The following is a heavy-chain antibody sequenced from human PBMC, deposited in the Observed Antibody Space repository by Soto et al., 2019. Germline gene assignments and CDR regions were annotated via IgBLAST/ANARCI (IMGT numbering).Heavy chain of an antibody. Sequence: GGSLRLSCAASGFTFSSYGMHWVRQAPGKGLEWVAVISYDGSNKYYADSVKGRFTISRDKSKNTLYLQMNSLRAEDTAVYYCAKEGGYDFWSGSDPPPYWGQGTMVTVST. D-gene: IGHD3-3*01. J-gene: IGHJ4*02. CDR2: ISYDGSNK. CDR3: AKEGGYDFWSGSDPPPY. V-gene: IGHV3-30*18. CDR1: GFTFSSYG.